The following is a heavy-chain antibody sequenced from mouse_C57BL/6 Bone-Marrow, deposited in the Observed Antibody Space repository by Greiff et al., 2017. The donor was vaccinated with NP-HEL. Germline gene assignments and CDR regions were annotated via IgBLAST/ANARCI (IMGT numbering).Heavy chain of an antibody. J-gene: IGHJ2*01. CDR3: ARGQHRLEYYCDY. CDR1: GYTFTSYC. D-gene: IGHD3-2*02. CDR2: INPSSGYT. Sequence: QVQLQQSGAELAKPGASVKLSCTASGYTFTSYCMHWVKQRPGQGLEWIGYINPSSGYTKYTQKFKDKATFTADTSSSTAYMQLSSLTYKDSAVDYYARGQHRLEYYCDYWGQGTTLTVSS. V-gene: IGHV1-7*01.